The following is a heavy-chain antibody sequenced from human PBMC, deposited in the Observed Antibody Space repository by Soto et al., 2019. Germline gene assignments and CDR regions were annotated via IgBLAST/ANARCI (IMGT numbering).Heavy chain of an antibody. V-gene: IGHV3-53*01. Sequence: HPGGSLRLSCAASGFTVSSNYMNWVRQAPGKGLEWVSVISIGGSTYYADSVKGRFTISRDNSKNTLYLQMNSLRAEDTAVYYCATQAQRYSSGWVQAFDIWGQGPMVTVSS. J-gene: IGHJ3*02. CDR3: ATQAQRYSSGWVQAFDI. CDR1: GFTVSSNY. D-gene: IGHD6-19*01. CDR2: ISIGGST.